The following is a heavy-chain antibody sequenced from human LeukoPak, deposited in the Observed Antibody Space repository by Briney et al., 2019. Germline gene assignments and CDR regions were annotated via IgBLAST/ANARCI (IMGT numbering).Heavy chain of an antibody. CDR2: IDPSDSYT. D-gene: IGHD2-2*01. V-gene: IGHV5-10-1*01. J-gene: IGHJ3*02. CDR3: ARPGSHCSSTSCLDAFDI. Sequence: GESLKISCKGSGYSFTSYWISWVRQMPGKGLEWMGRIDPSDSYTNYSPSFQGHVTISADKSISTAYLQWSSLKASDTAMHYCARPGSHCSSTSCLDAFDIWGQGTMVTVSS. CDR1: GYSFTSYW.